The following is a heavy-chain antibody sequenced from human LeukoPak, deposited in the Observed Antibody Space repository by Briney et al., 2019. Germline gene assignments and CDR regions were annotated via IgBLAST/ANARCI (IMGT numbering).Heavy chain of an antibody. CDR1: GFTFSSYA. D-gene: IGHD3-10*02. V-gene: IGHV3-23*01. Sequence: GGSLRLSCVDSGFTFSSYAMSCVRQVPGKGLEWVSGISDSGGSTYYADSVKGRFTISRDNSKNTLYLQMNSLRAEDTAVYYCASRQGLGWHYVNWGQGTLVTVSS. CDR3: ASRQGLGWHYVN. CDR2: ISDSGGST. J-gene: IGHJ4*02.